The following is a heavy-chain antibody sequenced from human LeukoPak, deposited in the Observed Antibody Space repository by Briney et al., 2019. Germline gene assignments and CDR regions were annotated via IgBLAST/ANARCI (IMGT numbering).Heavy chain of an antibody. CDR1: GGSFSGYY. V-gene: IGHV4-34*01. D-gene: IGHD4-23*01. J-gene: IGHJ4*02. CDR2: INHSGST. CDR3: ARGTRNSQRLTVVVDY. Sequence: SETLSLTCAVYGGSFSGYYWSWIRQPPGKGLEWIGEINHSGSTNYNPSLKSRVTISVDTSKNQFSLKLSSVTAADTAVYYCARGTRNSQRLTVVVDYWGQGTLVTVSS.